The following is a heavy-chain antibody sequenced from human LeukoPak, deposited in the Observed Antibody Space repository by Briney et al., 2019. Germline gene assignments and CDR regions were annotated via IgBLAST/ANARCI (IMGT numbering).Heavy chain of an antibody. D-gene: IGHD4-17*01. CDR1: GFTFSSYA. Sequence: GRSLRLSCAASGFTFSSYAMHWVRQAPGKGLEWVAVISYDGSNKYYADSVKGRFTISRDNSKNTLYLQMISLRAEDTAVYFCARGLPTVTSSYNWYSDLWGRGTLVAVSS. J-gene: IGHJ2*01. CDR2: ISYDGSNK. CDR3: ARGLPTVTSSYNWYSDL. V-gene: IGHV3-30-3*01.